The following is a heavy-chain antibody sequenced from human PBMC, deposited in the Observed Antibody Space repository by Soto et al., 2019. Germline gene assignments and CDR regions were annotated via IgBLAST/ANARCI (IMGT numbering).Heavy chain of an antibody. Sequence: GSLRLSCAASGFTFSRYAMSWVRQAPGKGLEWVSAISGSGGSTYYADSVKGRFTISRDNSKNTLYLQMNSLRAEDTAVYYYAKIPVAAAFTLCGYYYYVMDVWGQGTTVTVSS. CDR1: GFTFSRYA. J-gene: IGHJ6*02. CDR2: ISGSGGST. D-gene: IGHD6-13*01. V-gene: IGHV3-23*01. CDR3: AKIPVAAAFTLCGYYYYVMDV.